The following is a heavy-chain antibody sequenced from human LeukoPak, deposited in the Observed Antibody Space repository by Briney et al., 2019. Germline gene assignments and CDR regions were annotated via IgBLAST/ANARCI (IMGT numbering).Heavy chain of an antibody. V-gene: IGHV3-23*01. J-gene: IGHJ4*02. CDR3: AKGNGDFLDY. D-gene: IGHD1-1*01. Sequence: GGSLRLSCAVSGFTFSNHPMTWVRQAPGKGLEWVAGVSGNGLSKYYADSMKGRFTVSRDNAKNTVYLQMNSLRADDMAVYYCAKGNGDFLDYWGQGTLVTVSS. CDR1: GFTFSNHP. CDR2: VSGNGLSK.